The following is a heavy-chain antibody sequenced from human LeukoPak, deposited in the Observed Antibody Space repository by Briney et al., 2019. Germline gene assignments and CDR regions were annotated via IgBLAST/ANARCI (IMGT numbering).Heavy chain of an antibody. V-gene: IGHV4-59*08. CDR3: ARGRFAESSGAYFDY. J-gene: IGHJ4*02. D-gene: IGHD3-10*01. CDR1: GGSIINYY. Sequence: SETLSLTCTVSGGSIINYYWTWIRQPPGKGLEWIGYIYYSGTTNHNPSLKSRVTMSLDTSKNQFSLRLSSVTAADTAVYFCARGRFAESSGAYFDYWGQGTLVTVSS. CDR2: IYYSGTT.